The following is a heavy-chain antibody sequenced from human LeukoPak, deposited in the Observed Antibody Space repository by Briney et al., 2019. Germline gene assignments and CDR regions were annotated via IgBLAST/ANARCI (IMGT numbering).Heavy chain of an antibody. CDR3: AKDPTGYYYDSSDYPSGD. CDR2: IWYDGSNK. Sequence: GGSLRLSCAASGFTFSSYGMHWVRQAPGKGLEWVAVIWYDGSNKYYADSVKGRFTISRDNSKNTLYLQMNSLRAEDTAVYYCAKDPTGYYYDSSDYPSGDWGQGTLVTVSS. J-gene: IGHJ4*02. D-gene: IGHD3-22*01. CDR1: GFTFSSYG. V-gene: IGHV3-30*02.